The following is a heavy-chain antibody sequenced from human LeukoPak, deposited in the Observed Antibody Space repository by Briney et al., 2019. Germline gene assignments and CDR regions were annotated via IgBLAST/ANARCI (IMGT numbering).Heavy chain of an antibody. Sequence: GGSLRLSCAVSGFTFSSYAMSWVRQAPGKGLEWVSGITGSGGSTYYADSVKGRFTISRDNSKNTLYLQMSSLRAGDTAIYYCAKDTSTRWYSSTPLPGDYWGQGTLVTVSS. CDR2: ITGSGGST. J-gene: IGHJ4*02. CDR1: GFTFSSYA. V-gene: IGHV3-23*01. D-gene: IGHD6-13*01. CDR3: AKDTSTRWYSSTPLPGDY.